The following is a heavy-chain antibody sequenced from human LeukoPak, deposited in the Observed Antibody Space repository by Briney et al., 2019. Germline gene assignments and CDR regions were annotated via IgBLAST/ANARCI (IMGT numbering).Heavy chain of an antibody. CDR3: ARDGATMVRGVILY. CDR1: GFTFSNYS. V-gene: IGHV3-48*04. J-gene: IGHJ4*02. D-gene: IGHD3-10*01. Sequence: GGSLRLSCAASGFTFSNYSMKWVRPAQGKGLEWVSYLSSSSTIYYADTGKGPFTISRDNAKNSLYLRMSSLRAEDTAVYYCARDGATMVRGVILYWGQGTLVTVSS. CDR2: LSSSSTI.